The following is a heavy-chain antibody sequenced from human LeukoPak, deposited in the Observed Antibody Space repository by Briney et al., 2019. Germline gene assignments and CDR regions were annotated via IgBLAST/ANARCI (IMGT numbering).Heavy chain of an antibody. CDR3: ASSDCSGGSCYSGYFDY. V-gene: IGHV4-34*01. J-gene: IGHJ4*02. CDR1: GGSISSYY. CDR2: INHSGST. D-gene: IGHD2-15*01. Sequence: SETLSLTCTVSGGSISSYYWSWIRQPPGKGLEWIGEINHSGSTNYNPSLKSRVTISVDTSKNQFSLKLSSVTAADTAVYYCASSDCSGGSCYSGYFDYWGQGTLVTVSS.